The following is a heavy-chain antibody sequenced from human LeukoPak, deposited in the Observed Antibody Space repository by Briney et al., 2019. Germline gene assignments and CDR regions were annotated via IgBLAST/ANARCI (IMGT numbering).Heavy chain of an antibody. J-gene: IGHJ6*02. Sequence: GGSLRLSCAASGFTFSSFAMSWVRQGPGKGLEWVSTIGTASDTYYPGSVEGRFIISRDNSKSTLYLQMNSLRAEDTAVFYCAKECSGGSCYSNSQYYYYGMDVWGQGTTVTVSS. CDR1: GFTFSSFA. CDR2: IGTASDT. CDR3: AKECSGGSCYSNSQYYYYGMDV. V-gene: IGHV3-23*01. D-gene: IGHD2-15*01.